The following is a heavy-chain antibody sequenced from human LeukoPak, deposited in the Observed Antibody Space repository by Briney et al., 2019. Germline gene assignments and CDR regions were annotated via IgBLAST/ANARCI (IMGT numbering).Heavy chain of an antibody. CDR1: GDSVSSYSAA. Sequence: SQTLSLTCAISGDSVSSYSAAWNWIRQSPSRGLEWLGRTYYRSKWISDYAVSVKSRMTINADTSKNQFSLQVNSVTPEDTDVYYCARKGTVTTPFDYWGQGILVTVSS. CDR3: ARKGTVTTPFDY. CDR2: TYYRSKWIS. J-gene: IGHJ4*02. D-gene: IGHD1/OR15-1a*01. V-gene: IGHV6-1*01.